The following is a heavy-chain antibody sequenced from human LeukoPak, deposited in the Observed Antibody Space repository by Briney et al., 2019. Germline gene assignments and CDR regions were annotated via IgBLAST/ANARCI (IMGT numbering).Heavy chain of an antibody. CDR2: INHSGST. CDR3: ARWGSGWRPFDY. D-gene: IGHD6-19*01. Sequence: PETLSLTCAVYGGSFSGYYWSWIRQPPGKGLEWIGEINHSGSTNYNPSLKSRVTISVDTSKNQFSLKLSSVTAADTAVYYCARWGSGWRPFDYWGQGTLVTVSS. V-gene: IGHV4-34*01. J-gene: IGHJ4*02. CDR1: GGSFSGYY.